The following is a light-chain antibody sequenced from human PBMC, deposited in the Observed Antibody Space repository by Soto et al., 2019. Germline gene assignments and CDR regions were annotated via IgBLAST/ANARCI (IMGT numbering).Light chain of an antibody. CDR1: ESLGTY. CDR2: DAS. CDR3: QHRSNSPPVWT. Sequence: EIVLTQSPATLSLSPGDRATLSFRASESLGTYLAWYQQKPGHAPRLLFYDASNRATVVPARFSGTGSGTDFTLTISSLASEDFAVYFCQHRSNSPPVWTFGQGTKVEIK. V-gene: IGKV3-11*01. J-gene: IGKJ1*01.